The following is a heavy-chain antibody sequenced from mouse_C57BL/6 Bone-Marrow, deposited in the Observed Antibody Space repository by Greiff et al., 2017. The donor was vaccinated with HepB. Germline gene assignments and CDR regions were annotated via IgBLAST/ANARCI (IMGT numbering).Heavy chain of an antibody. CDR3: APIYYYGSSYDCFAY. V-gene: IGHV1-81*01. CDR1: GYTFTSYG. J-gene: IGHJ3*01. CDR2: IYPRSGNT. D-gene: IGHD1-1*01. Sequence: LQESGAELARPGASVKLSCKASGYTFTSYGISWVKQRTGQGLEWIGEIYPRSGNTYYNEKFKGKATLTADKSSSTAYMELRSLTSEDSAVYFCAPIYYYGSSYDCFAYWGQGTLVTVSA.